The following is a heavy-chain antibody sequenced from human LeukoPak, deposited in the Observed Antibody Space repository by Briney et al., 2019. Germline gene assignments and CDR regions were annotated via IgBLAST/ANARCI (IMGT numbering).Heavy chain of an antibody. CDR3: ATPGNDVVVPAAQRDAFDI. V-gene: IGHV5-51*01. J-gene: IGHJ3*02. CDR1: GYSFTSYW. D-gene: IGHD2-2*01. CDR2: IYPGDSDT. Sequence: GESLKISCKGSGYSFTSYWIGWVRQMPGKGLEWMGIIYPGDSDTRYSPSFQGQVTISADKSISTAYLQWSSLKASDTAMYYCATPGNDVVVPAAQRDAFDIWGQGTMVTVSS.